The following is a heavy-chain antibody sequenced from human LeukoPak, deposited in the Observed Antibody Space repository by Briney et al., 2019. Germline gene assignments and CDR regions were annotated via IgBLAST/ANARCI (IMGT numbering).Heavy chain of an antibody. CDR3: AREGPYYYDSSGYRGGEFDP. Sequence: ASVKVSCKASGYTFTGYYMHWVRQAPGQGLEWMGWINPNSGGTNYAQKFQGRVTMTRDTSISTAYMELSRLRSDNTAVYYCAREGPYYYDSSGYRGGEFDPWGQGTLVTVSS. CDR2: INPNSGGT. D-gene: IGHD3-22*01. J-gene: IGHJ5*02. CDR1: GYTFTGYY. V-gene: IGHV1-2*02.